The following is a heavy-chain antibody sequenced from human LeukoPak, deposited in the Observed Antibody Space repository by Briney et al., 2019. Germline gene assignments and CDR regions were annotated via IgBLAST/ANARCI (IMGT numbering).Heavy chain of an antibody. CDR1: GFSFADYG. CDR3: ARDRPRAV. J-gene: IGHJ6*02. CDR2: IYSGGST. Sequence: GGSLRLSCAASGFSFADYGMSWVRQAPGRGLEWVSVIYSGGSTYYADSVKGRFTISRDNSKNTLYLQMNSLRAEDTAVYYCARDRPRAVWGQGTTVTVSS. V-gene: IGHV3-53*01.